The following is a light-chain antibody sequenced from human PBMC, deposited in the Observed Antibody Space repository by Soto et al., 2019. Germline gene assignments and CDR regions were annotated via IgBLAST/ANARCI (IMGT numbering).Light chain of an antibody. Sequence: QSALTQPRSVSGSPGQSVTISCTGTNSDVGNYNYVAWYRQHPGKAPKLMIYDVAQRPSGVPDRFSGSMSGNTASLAISGLQAEDEADYYCCSYAGSYTWVFGGGTKLTVL. J-gene: IGLJ3*02. CDR1: NSDVGNYNY. CDR3: CSYAGSYTWV. CDR2: DVA. V-gene: IGLV2-11*01.